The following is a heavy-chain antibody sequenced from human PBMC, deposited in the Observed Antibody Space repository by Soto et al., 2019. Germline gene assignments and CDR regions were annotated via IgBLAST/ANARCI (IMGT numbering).Heavy chain of an antibody. D-gene: IGHD2-2*01. CDR2: IYYSGST. Sequence: SETLSLTCTVSGGSISSSSYYWGWIRQPPGKGLEWIGSIYYSGSTYYNPSLKSRVTISVDTSKNQFSLKLSSVTAADTAVYYCARHRAKADIVVVPAAPYYYYMDVWGKGTTVTVSS. CDR3: ARHRAKADIVVVPAAPYYYYMDV. V-gene: IGHV4-39*01. J-gene: IGHJ6*03. CDR1: GGSISSSSYY.